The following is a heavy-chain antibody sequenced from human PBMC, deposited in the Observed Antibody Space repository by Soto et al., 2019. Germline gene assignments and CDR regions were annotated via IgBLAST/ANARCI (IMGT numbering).Heavy chain of an antibody. J-gene: IGHJ4*02. Sequence: GGSLRLSCAASGFTFSGSAMSWFRQAPGKGLEWVGFIRSKAYGGTTEYAASVKGGFTISRDDSKSIAYLQMNSLKTEDTAVYYCTRGILGFFVYWGQGTLVTVSS. V-gene: IGHV3-49*03. CDR1: GFTFSGSA. D-gene: IGHD3-16*01. CDR3: TRGILGFFVY. CDR2: IRSKAYGGTT.